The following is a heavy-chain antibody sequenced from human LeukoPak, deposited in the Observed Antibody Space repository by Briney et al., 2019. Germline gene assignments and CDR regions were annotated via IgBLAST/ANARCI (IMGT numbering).Heavy chain of an antibody. J-gene: IGHJ4*02. CDR1: GFTFSNNW. CDR2: IKQDGIDK. Sequence: PGGSLRLFCAASGFTFSNNWMSWVRQAPGKGPEWVASIKQDGIDKYYVDSVKGRFTISRDNANNSLYLQMNSLRAEDTAVYYCARMANLDYWGQGTLVTVSS. D-gene: IGHD5-24*01. V-gene: IGHV3-7*04. CDR3: ARMANLDY.